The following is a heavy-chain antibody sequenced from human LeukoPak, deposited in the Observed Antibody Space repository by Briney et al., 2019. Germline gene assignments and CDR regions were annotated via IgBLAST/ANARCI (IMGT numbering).Heavy chain of an antibody. CDR3: ARGSGYSSSWYDY. J-gene: IGHJ4*02. D-gene: IGHD6-13*01. CDR2: IYSSDNT. V-gene: IGHV3-66*01. CDR1: GFSVSYNY. Sequence: GGSLRLSCAASGFSVSYNYMSWVRQAPGKGLEWVSVIYSSDNTYYADSVKGRFTISRDSSTNTLYLQMNNLRAEDTAVYYCARGSGYSSSWYDYWGQGTQVTVSS.